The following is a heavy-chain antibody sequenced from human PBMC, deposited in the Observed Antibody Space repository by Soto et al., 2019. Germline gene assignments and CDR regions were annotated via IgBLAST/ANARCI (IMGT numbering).Heavy chain of an antibody. V-gene: IGHV3-30*04. CDR1: GFSFSTYS. Sequence: QVQLVESGGGVVQPGRSLRLSCAASGFSFSTYSMHWVRQAPGKGLEWVAVIFYDESNKYYGDSVKGRITISRDKSKNTLYLQMNSRRAEYTALYYCARYLGAYGRGDCHTLQHWGQGTLVTVSS. J-gene: IGHJ1*01. CDR3: ARYLGAYGRGDCHTLQH. D-gene: IGHD2-21*02. CDR2: IFYDESNK.